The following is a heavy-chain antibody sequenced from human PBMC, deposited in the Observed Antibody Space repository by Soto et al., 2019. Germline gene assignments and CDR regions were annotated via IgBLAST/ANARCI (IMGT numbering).Heavy chain of an antibody. D-gene: IGHD4-17*01. CDR1: GFTCSNYA. Sequence: GGSLRLSCVASGFTCSNYAMNWVGQAPGKGLEWVAVISYDGSNKYYADSVKGRITISRDNSRNTLYLQMNNLRAEDTAMYYCARDLGNNYGSFAYWGQGTLVTVSS. V-gene: IGHV3-30-3*01. CDR3: ARDLGNNYGSFAY. CDR2: ISYDGSNK. J-gene: IGHJ4*02.